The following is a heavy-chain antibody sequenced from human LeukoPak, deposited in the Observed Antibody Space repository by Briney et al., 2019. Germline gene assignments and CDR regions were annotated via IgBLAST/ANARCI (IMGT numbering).Heavy chain of an antibody. V-gene: IGHV1-46*01. Sequence: GASVKVSCKASGYTFTNYYIHCVRQAPGQGLEWMGIINPSGGGTSYAQKFQGRVTMTRDTSTSTVYMELSSLRSEDAAVYYCARPGHSSGSYYPDYWGQGTLVTISS. CDR1: GYTFTNYY. CDR3: ARPGHSSGSYYPDY. J-gene: IGHJ4*02. CDR2: INPSGGGT. D-gene: IGHD3-22*01.